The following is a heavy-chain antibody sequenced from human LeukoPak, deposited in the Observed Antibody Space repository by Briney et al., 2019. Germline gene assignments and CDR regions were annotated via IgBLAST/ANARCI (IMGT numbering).Heavy chain of an antibody. Sequence: GGSLRLSCAASGFTFSSYSMNWVRQAPGKGLEWISYINSSPNTVYYADSVKGRFTISRDNAKNSLYLQMNSLRDEDTAMYYCTTIDYWGQGTLVTVSS. CDR2: INSSPNTV. V-gene: IGHV3-48*02. CDR1: GFTFSSYS. D-gene: IGHD1-1*01. CDR3: TTIDY. J-gene: IGHJ4*02.